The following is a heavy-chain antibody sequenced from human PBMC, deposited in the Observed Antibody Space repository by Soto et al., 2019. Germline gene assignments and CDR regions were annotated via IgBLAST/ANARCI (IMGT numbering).Heavy chain of an antibody. CDR1: GYTLTELS. Sequence: ASVKVSCKVSGYTLTELSMHWVRQAPGKGLEWMGGFDPEDGETIYAQKFQGRVTMTEDTSTDTAYMELSSLRSEDTAVYYCATLSNDFWSGPNNWFDPWGKGTLVTVS. CDR2: FDPEDGET. V-gene: IGHV1-24*01. J-gene: IGHJ5*02. D-gene: IGHD3-3*01. CDR3: ATLSNDFWSGPNNWFDP.